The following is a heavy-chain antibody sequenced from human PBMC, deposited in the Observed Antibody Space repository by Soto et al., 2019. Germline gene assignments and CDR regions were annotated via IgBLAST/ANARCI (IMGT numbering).Heavy chain of an antibody. Sequence: GGSLRLSCVASGFTFDDYAMHWVRQVPGKGLEWVSGISWNSADIGYADSVKGRFTISRDNAKNSLFLQMNGLRDEDTAFYYCATAPDYSNYFYWYLDLWGRGTLVTVSS. CDR3: ATAPDYSNYFYWYLDL. J-gene: IGHJ2*01. V-gene: IGHV3-9*01. CDR2: ISWNSADI. CDR1: GFTFDDYA. D-gene: IGHD4-4*01.